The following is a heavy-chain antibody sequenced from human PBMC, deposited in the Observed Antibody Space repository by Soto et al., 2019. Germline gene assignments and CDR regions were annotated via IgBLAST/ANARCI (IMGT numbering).Heavy chain of an antibody. CDR1: GGSFTSNNW. V-gene: IGHV4-4*02. D-gene: IGHD1-26*01. Sequence: PSATLSLTCAASGGSFTSNNWWTGVRQPPGQGLEWIGEIYRTGSTYYKPSLKSRSSISMNKSRNPFSVRLTSVTAADTAVYFCARGDRYSGSFSDYFDPWGQGTLVTVSS. CDR2: IYRTGST. J-gene: IGHJ5*02. CDR3: ARGDRYSGSFSDYFDP.